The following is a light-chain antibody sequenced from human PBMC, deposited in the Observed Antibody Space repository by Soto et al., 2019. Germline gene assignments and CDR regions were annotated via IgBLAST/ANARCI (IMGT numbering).Light chain of an antibody. J-gene: IGKJ4*01. CDR2: KAS. CDR1: QSISSW. Sequence: DIQMTQSPSTLSASVGDRVTITCRASQSISSWLAWYQQKPGTAPKVLIYKASSLDTGVPSRFSGSGSGTEFTLTISSLQPDDFATYYFQQDNSYSLTFGGGTKVEIK. V-gene: IGKV1-5*03. CDR3: QQDNSYSLT.